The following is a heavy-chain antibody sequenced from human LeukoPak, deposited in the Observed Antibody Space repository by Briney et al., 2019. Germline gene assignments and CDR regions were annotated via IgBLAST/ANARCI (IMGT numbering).Heavy chain of an antibody. CDR2: MNPNSGNT. CDR1: EYTFTSYD. CDR3: ARSPRRYYMDV. J-gene: IGHJ6*03. V-gene: IGHV1-8*01. Sequence: ASVKVACKASEYTFTSYDINWVRQATGQGLEWMGWMNPNSGNTGYAQKFQGRVTMTRNTSISTAYMELSSLRSEDTAVYYCARSPRRYYMDVWGKGTTVTVSS.